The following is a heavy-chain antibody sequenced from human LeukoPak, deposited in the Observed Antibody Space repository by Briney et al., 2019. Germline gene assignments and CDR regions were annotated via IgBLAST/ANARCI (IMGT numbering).Heavy chain of an antibody. CDR3: ARDCSSTSCYGVRYFDL. J-gene: IGHJ2*01. CDR1: GGSFSGYY. Sequence: SETLSLTCAVYGGSFSGYYWSWIRQPPGKGLEWIGEINLSGSTNYNPSLKSRVTISVDTSKNQFPLKLSSVTAADTAVYYCARDCSSTSCYGVRYFDLWGRGTLVTVSS. V-gene: IGHV4-34*01. D-gene: IGHD2-2*01. CDR2: INLSGST.